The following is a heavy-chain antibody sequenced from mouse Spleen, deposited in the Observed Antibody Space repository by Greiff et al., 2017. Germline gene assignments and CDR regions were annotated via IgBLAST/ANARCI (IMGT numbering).Heavy chain of an antibody. CDR2: INSNGGST. D-gene: IGHD1-1*02. J-gene: IGHJ4*01. Sequence: EVQLQESGGGLVKLGGSLKLSCAASGFTFSSYYMSWVRQTPEKRLELVAAINSNGGSTYYPDTVKGRFTISRDNAKNTLYLQMSSLKSEDTALYYCARSGGYYAMDYWGQGTSVTVSS. CDR3: ARSGGYYAMDY. V-gene: IGHV5-6-2*01. CDR1: GFTFSSYY.